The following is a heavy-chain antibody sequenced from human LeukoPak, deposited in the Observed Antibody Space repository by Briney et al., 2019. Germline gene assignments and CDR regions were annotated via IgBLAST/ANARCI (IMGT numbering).Heavy chain of an antibody. J-gene: IGHJ4*02. CDR2: ISGSGGAT. Sequence: GGSLRLYCAASGFTFSTYAMHWVRQPPGKGLEWVSAISGSGGATYHADADSVKGRFIISRDNSKNTLYLQINSLRVEDTAVYYCAKDGYNYDSSGHFDYWGQGTLVTVSS. CDR1: GFTFSTYA. CDR3: AKDGYNYDSSGHFDY. D-gene: IGHD3-22*01. V-gene: IGHV3-23*01.